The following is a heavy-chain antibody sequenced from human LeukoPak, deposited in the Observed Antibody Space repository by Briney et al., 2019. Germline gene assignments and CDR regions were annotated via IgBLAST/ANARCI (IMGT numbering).Heavy chain of an antibody. CDR3: AKDVGPHRVAGYYFDY. CDR2: ISWSSGSI. Sequence: GGSLRLSCAASGFTFDDYAMHWVRQAPGKGLEWVSGISWSSGSIGYADSVKGRFTISRDNAKNSLYLQMNSLRAEDTALYYCAKDVGPHRVAGYYFDYWGQGTLVTVSS. D-gene: IGHD6-19*01. CDR1: GFTFDDYA. V-gene: IGHV3-9*01. J-gene: IGHJ4*02.